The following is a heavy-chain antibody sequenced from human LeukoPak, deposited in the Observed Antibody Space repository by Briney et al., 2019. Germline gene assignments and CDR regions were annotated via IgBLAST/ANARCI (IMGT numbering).Heavy chain of an antibody. CDR2: IYYSGST. CDR1: GGSISSGYYY. Sequence: SETLSFTCTVSGGSISSGYYYWGWIRQPPGKGLEWIGYIYYSGSTYYNPSLKSRVTISVDTSKNQYSLKLSSVTAADTAVYYCARGFVDYGDYGMDVWGQGTTVTVSS. J-gene: IGHJ6*02. D-gene: IGHD4-17*01. CDR3: ARGFVDYGDYGMDV. V-gene: IGHV4-30-4*01.